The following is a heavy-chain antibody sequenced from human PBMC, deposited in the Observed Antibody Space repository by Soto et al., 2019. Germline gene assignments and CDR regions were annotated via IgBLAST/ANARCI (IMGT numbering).Heavy chain of an antibody. CDR2: IYYSGTT. V-gene: IGHV4-59*01. CDR3: ARNLIFDY. J-gene: IGHJ4*02. CDR1: GGSISGYY. Sequence: QVQLQESGPGLVKPSGTLSLTCTVSGGSISGYYWSWTRQSPGKGLEWIGYIYYSGTTNYNPSLKSRVTISVDTSKNQFSLKLRSVTAADTAVYYCARNLIFDYWGQGTLVTVSS.